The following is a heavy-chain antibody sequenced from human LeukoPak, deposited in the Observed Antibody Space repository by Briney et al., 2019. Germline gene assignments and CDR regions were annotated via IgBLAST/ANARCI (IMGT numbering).Heavy chain of an antibody. D-gene: IGHD6-19*01. CDR2: IHPRGST. CDR1: GDSISSNKW. V-gene: IGHV4-4*02. Sequence: SGTLSLTCAVSGDSISSNKWWTWVRQPPGKGLEWIGEIHPRGSTNYNPSLKSRVTISVDTSKNQFSLKLSSVTAADTAVCYCARGALPATSQRGIAVAGNWFDPWGQGTLVTVSS. J-gene: IGHJ5*02. CDR3: ARGALPATSQRGIAVAGNWFDP.